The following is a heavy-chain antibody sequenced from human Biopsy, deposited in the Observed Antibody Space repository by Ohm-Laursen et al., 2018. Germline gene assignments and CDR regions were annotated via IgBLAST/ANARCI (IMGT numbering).Heavy chain of an antibody. CDR1: GFTFSSYA. D-gene: IGHD4-17*01. Sequence: SLRPSCAAFGFTFSSYAMTWVRQAPGKGLEWVSVINTSGGSTHYAVSVKGRFTISRDNSKNTLYLRMNSLRAEDTAVYYCAKPADSYGSEFYFDYWGQGTLVTVSS. V-gene: IGHV3-23*01. CDR3: AKPADSYGSEFYFDY. CDR2: INTSGGST. J-gene: IGHJ4*02.